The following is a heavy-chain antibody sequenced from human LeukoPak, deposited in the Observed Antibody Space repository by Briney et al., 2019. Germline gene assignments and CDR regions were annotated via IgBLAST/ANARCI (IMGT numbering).Heavy chain of an antibody. Sequence: SETLSLTCTVSGGSISSGGYYWSWIRQHPGKGLEWIGYIYYSGSTYYNPSLKSRVTISVDTSKNLFSLKLSSVTAADTAVYYCARGFRYYDILTGYSSGEYFDYWGQGTLVTVPS. D-gene: IGHD3-9*01. CDR2: IYYSGST. CDR3: ARGFRYYDILTGYSSGEYFDY. CDR1: GGSISSGGYY. V-gene: IGHV4-31*03. J-gene: IGHJ4*02.